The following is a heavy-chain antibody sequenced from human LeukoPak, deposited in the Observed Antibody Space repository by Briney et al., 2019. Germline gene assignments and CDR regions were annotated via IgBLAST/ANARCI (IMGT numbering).Heavy chain of an antibody. CDR2: ISGSGGST. J-gene: IGHJ4*02. D-gene: IGHD3-22*01. CDR1: GFTFSSYA. CDR3: AKDFGVVVMKY. V-gene: IGHV3-23*01. Sequence: GGSLRLSCAASGFTFSSYAMIWVRQAPGKGLEWVSAISGSGGSTYYADSVKGRFTISRDNSKNTLYLQMNSLRAEDTAVYYCAKDFGVVVMKYWGQGTLVTVSS.